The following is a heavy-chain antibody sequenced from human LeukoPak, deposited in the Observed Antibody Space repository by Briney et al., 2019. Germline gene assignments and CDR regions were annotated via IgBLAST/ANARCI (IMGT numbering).Heavy chain of an antibody. V-gene: IGHV1-69*13. D-gene: IGHD6-6*01. CDR3: ARDPLGYFDY. CDR1: GGTFSSYA. Sequence: ASVKVSCRASGGTFSSYAISWVRQAPGQGLEWMGGIIPIFGTANYAQKFQGRVTITADESTSTAYMELSSLRSEDTAVYYCARDPLGYFDYWGQGTLVTVSS. J-gene: IGHJ4*02. CDR2: IIPIFGTA.